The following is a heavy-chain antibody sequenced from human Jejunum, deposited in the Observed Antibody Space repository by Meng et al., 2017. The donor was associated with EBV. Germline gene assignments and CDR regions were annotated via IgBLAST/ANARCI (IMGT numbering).Heavy chain of an antibody. J-gene: IGHJ2*01. CDR2: INPNSGGA. CDR3: AREGLVGDLRYFDL. CDR1: AYTLAGYY. Sequence: VQVGEAGAEGKKPGASVKVSCKASAYTLAGYYMHWVRQAPGQGLEWMGRINPNSGGANYAQKFQGRVTMTRDTSISTAYMELSRLRSDDTAVYYCAREGLVGDLRYFDLWGRGTLVTVSS. D-gene: IGHD3-10*01. V-gene: IGHV1-2*06.